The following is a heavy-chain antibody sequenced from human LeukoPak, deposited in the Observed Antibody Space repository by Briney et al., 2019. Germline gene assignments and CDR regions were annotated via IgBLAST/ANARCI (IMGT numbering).Heavy chain of an antibody. Sequence: SGTLSLTCTVSGGSISSYYWSWIRQPPGKGLEWIGYIYYSGSTNYNPSLKSRVTISVDTSKNQFSLKLSSVTAADTAVYYCASLSSSSFYWYFDLWGRGTLVTVSS. J-gene: IGHJ2*01. CDR1: GGSISSYY. V-gene: IGHV4-59*01. CDR2: IYYSGST. CDR3: ASLSSSSFYWYFDL. D-gene: IGHD6-6*01.